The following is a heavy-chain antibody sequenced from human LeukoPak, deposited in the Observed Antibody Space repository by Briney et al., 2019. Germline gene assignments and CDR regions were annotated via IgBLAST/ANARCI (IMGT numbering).Heavy chain of an antibody. Sequence: ASVKVSCKASGYTFTTYGISWVRQAPGQGLEWMGWISACNGNTNYAQKFQGRVTMTTDTSTSTAYMELRSLRSDDTAVYYCARTMYTSGWYVISDFDYWGQGTLVTVSS. CDR3: ARTMYTSGWYVISDFDY. CDR1: GYTFTTYG. V-gene: IGHV1-18*04. D-gene: IGHD6-19*01. CDR2: ISACNGNT. J-gene: IGHJ4*02.